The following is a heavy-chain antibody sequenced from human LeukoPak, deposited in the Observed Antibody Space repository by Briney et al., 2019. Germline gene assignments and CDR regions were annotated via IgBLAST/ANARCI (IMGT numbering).Heavy chain of an antibody. Sequence: SETLSLTCTVSGGFISSSSYYWGWIRQPPGKGLEWIGSIYYSGSTYYNPSLKSRVTISVDTSKNQFSLKLSSVTAADTAVYYCARQCGGNSPFDYWGQGTLVTVSS. D-gene: IGHD4-23*01. CDR1: GGFISSSSYY. CDR2: IYYSGST. CDR3: ARQCGGNSPFDY. V-gene: IGHV4-39*01. J-gene: IGHJ4*02.